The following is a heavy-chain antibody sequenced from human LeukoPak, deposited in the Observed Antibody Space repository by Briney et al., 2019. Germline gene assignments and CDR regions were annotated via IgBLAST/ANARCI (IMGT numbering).Heavy chain of an antibody. J-gene: IGHJ4*02. Sequence: ASVKVSCKASGGTFSSYAINWVRQATGQGLEWMGWMNPNSGNTGYAQKFQGRVTMTRNTSISTAYMELSSLRSEDTAVYYCARIGFKSYGGDDYWGQGTLVTVSS. D-gene: IGHD1-26*01. CDR2: MNPNSGNT. V-gene: IGHV1-8*02. CDR1: GGTFSSYA. CDR3: ARIGFKSYGGDDY.